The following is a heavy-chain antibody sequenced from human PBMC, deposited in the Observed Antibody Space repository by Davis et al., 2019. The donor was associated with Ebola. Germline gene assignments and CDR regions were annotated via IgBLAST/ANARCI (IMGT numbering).Heavy chain of an antibody. D-gene: IGHD4-17*01. CDR1: GFTFSSYW. V-gene: IGHV3-7*01. CDR2: IKQDGSEK. Sequence: GESLKISCAASGFTFSSYWMSWVRQAPGKGLEWVANIKQDGSEKYYVDSVKGRFTISRDNAKNSLYLQMNSLRAEDTAVYYCAKDDGDYRSIVLYGMDVWGQGTTVTVSS. CDR3: AKDDGDYRSIVLYGMDV. J-gene: IGHJ6*02.